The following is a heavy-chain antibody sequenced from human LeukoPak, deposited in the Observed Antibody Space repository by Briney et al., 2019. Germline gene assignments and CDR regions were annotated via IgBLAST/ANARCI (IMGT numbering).Heavy chain of an antibody. D-gene: IGHD7-27*01. CDR1: GFIFSSYN. CDR2: IRSKAYDETI. J-gene: IGHJ4*02. V-gene: IGHV3-49*04. Sequence: GGSLRLSCAASGFIFSSYNMKWVRQAPGKGLEWISFIRSKAYDETIQYAASVKGRFTISRDDSKSIAYLQMNSLKTEDTAVYFCTRGLGTFDYWGQGTLVTVSS. CDR3: TRGLGTFDY.